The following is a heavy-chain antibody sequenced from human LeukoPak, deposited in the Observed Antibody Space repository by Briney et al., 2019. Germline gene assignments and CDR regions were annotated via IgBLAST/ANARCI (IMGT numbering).Heavy chain of an antibody. CDR3: AKEGPRYGDYVPGY. CDR2: ISGSGGST. J-gene: IGHJ4*02. CDR1: GFTFSDYY. D-gene: IGHD4-17*01. V-gene: IGHV3-23*01. Sequence: GGSLRHSCAVSGFTFSDYYMSRIRQAPGKGLEWVSAISGSGGSTYYADSVKGRFTISRDNSKNTLYLQMNSLRAEDTAVYYCAKEGPRYGDYVPGYWGQGTLVTVSS.